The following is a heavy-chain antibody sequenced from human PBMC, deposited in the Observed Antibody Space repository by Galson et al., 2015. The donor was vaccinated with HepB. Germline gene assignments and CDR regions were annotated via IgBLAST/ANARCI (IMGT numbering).Heavy chain of an antibody. Sequence: SLRLSCAASGFTFSSYAMNWVRQAPGKGLEWVSGISGSGGNTYYADSVKGRFTISRDNSKNTLYLQMNSLRAEDTAVYYCAKDRISSGWYDYWGQGTLVTVSS. CDR1: GFTFSSYA. D-gene: IGHD6-19*01. J-gene: IGHJ4*02. CDR3: AKDRISSGWYDY. V-gene: IGHV3-23*01. CDR2: ISGSGGNT.